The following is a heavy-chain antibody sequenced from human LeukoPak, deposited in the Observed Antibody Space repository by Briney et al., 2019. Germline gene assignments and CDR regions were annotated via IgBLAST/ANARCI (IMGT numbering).Heavy chain of an antibody. J-gene: IGHJ4*02. CDR3: AKSRFDSSGYWFDY. CDR1: GFTFSSYG. D-gene: IGHD3-22*01. Sequence: PGGSLRLSCAASGFTFSSYGMHWVRQAPGKGLEWVAFIRYDGSNKYYADSVKGRFTISRDNSKNTLYLQMNSLRAEDTAVYYCAKSRFDSSGYWFDYWGQGTLVTVSS. CDR2: IRYDGSNK. V-gene: IGHV3-30*02.